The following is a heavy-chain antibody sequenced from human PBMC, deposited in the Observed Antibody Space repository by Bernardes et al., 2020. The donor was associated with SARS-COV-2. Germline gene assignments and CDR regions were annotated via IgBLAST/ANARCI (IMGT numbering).Heavy chain of an antibody. J-gene: IGHJ5*02. CDR2: ISADSGNP. Sequence: ASVKVSCKASGYTFTSYGISWVRQAPGQGLEWMGWISADSGNPYYAQKFQDRVTMTTDTSTSTAYMELRSLRSDDTAVYYCATVVGYSYGGGWFDPWGQGTLVTVSS. V-gene: IGHV1-18*01. CDR1: GYTFTSYG. CDR3: ATVVGYSYGGGWFDP. D-gene: IGHD5-12*01.